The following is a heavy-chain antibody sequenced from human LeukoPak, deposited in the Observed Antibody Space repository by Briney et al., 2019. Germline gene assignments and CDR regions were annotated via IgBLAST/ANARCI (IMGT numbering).Heavy chain of an antibody. CDR1: GYTFTGYY. D-gene: IGHD5-18*01. J-gene: IGHJ4*02. V-gene: IGHV1-2*04. CDR2: INPNSGVT. Sequence: ASVKVSCKASGYTFTGYYMHWVRQAPGQGLEWMGWINPNSGVTNYAQKFQGWVTMTRDTSISTAYMELNRLKSDDTAVYYCARDGPTATDWGQGTLVTVSS. CDR3: ARDGPTATD.